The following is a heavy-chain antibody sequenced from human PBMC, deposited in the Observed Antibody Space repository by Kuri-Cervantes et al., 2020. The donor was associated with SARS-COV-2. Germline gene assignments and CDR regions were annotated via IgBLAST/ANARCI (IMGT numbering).Heavy chain of an antibody. J-gene: IGHJ4*02. V-gene: IGHV3-21*01. CDR1: GFTFSSYS. CDR2: ISSSSSYI. CDR3: ARVRFLEWLPDDY. D-gene: IGHD3-3*01. Sequence: LSLTRAASGFTFSSYSMNWVRQAPGKGLEWVSSISSSSSYIYYADSVKGRFTISRDNAKNSLYLQMNSLRAEDTAVYYCARVRFLEWLPDDYWGQGTLVTVSS.